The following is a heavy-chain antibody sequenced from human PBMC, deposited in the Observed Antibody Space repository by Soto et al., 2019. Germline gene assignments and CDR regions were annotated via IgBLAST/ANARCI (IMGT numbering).Heavy chain of an antibody. D-gene: IGHD3-10*02. V-gene: IGHV3-33*01. CDR3: FQAEDGIRDVRSVSAFLLNRSSDL. J-gene: IGHJ2*01. Sequence: KGLEWVAVIWYDGSNKYYADSVKGRFTISRDNSKNTLYLQMNSVRDEDMAVFFFFQAEDGIRDVRSVSAFLLNRSSDL. CDR2: IWYDGSNK.